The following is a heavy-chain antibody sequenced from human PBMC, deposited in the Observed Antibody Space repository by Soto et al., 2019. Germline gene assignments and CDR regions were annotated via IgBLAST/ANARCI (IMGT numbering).Heavy chain of an antibody. Sequence: QVQLVESGGGVVQPGRSLRLSCAASGFTFSSYGMHWVRQAPGKGLEWVAVIWYDGSNKYYADSVNGRFTIARDNSKNRHYLSMISKRAEDTAVYYCARDWVRDMVLEGYYYYYGIDVWGQGTTVTVSS. V-gene: IGHV3-33*01. CDR3: ARDWVRDMVLEGYYYYYGIDV. CDR1: GFTFSSYG. CDR2: IWYDGSNK. J-gene: IGHJ6*02. D-gene: IGHD3-10*01.